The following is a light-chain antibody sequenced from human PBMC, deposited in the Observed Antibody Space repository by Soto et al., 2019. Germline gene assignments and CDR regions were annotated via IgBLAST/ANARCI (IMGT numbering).Light chain of an antibody. CDR3: SSFTGPTTLDV. CDR2: GVS. CDR1: SSDVGAYKY. Sequence: QSALTQPASVSGSPGQSVTISCTGTSSDVGAYKYVSWYQKHPGKAPKLMIYGVSNRPSGISNRFSGSKSGNTAFLTISGLQPEDEAAYYCSSFTGPTTLDVFGTGTKLTVL. V-gene: IGLV2-14*03. J-gene: IGLJ1*01.